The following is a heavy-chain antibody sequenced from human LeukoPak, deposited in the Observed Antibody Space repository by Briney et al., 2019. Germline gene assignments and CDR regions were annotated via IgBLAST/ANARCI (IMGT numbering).Heavy chain of an antibody. Sequence: GGSLRLSCAASGFTFSGYDMNWVRQAPGKGLEWVSSISGSSSYIYYADSMKGRFTISRDNGKNSLYLQMNSLRAEDTAVYYCARVRYDGSGYYSIYDYWGQGTLVTVSS. J-gene: IGHJ4*02. CDR1: GFTFSGYD. V-gene: IGHV3-21*01. D-gene: IGHD3-22*01. CDR2: ISGSSSYI. CDR3: ARVRYDGSGYYSIYDY.